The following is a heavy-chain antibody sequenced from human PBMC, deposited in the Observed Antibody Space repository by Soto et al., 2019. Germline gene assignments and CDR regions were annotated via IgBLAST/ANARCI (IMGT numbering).Heavy chain of an antibody. Sequence: PGGSLRLSCAASGFTFSNAWMNWVRQAPGKGLEWVGRIKSKTDGGTTDYAAPVKGRFTISRDDSKNTLYLQMNSLKTEDTAVYYCTTSDTEYYYGSGSYYNVGYYVMDVWGQGTTVTVSS. CDR2: IKSKTDGGTT. J-gene: IGHJ6*02. V-gene: IGHV3-15*07. CDR3: TTSDTEYYYGSGSYYNVGYYVMDV. D-gene: IGHD3-10*01. CDR1: GFTFSNAW.